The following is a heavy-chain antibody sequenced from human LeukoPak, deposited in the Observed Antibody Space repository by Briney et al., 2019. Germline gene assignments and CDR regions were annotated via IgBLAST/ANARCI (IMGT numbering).Heavy chain of an antibody. CDR1: GYTFTSYG. CDR2: ISAYNGNT. V-gene: IGHV1-18*01. CDR3: ARACCSSTSCYTPWFDP. J-gene: IGHJ5*02. D-gene: IGHD2-2*02. Sequence: ASVKVSRRASGYTFTSYGISWVRQAPGQGLEWMGWISAYNGNTNYAQKLQGRVTMTTDTSASTAYMELRSLRSDDTAVYYCARACCSSTSCYTPWFDPWGQGTLVTVSS.